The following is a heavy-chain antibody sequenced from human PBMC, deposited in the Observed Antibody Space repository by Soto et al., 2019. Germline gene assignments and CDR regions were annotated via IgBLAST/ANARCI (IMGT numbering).Heavy chain of an antibody. D-gene: IGHD4-4*01. Sequence: SETLSLICTVSGGSISSYYWSWIRQPPGKGLEWIGYIYYSGSTNYNPSLKSRVTISVDTSKNQFSLKLSSVTAADTAVYYCARRTVTTTGWFDPWGQGTLVTVSS. V-gene: IGHV4-59*08. CDR3: ARRTVTTTGWFDP. CDR1: GGSISSYY. J-gene: IGHJ5*02. CDR2: IYYSGST.